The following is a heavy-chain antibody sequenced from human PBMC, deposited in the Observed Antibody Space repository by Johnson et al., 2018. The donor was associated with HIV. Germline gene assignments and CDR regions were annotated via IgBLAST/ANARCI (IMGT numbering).Heavy chain of an antibody. V-gene: IGHV3-30*02. Sequence: QVQLVESGGGVVQPGGSLRLSCATSGFTFSYYGLHWVRQAPGVGLEWVAFTRYDGSDEFYADSVKGRFTFSRDTSKNTLYLQMNNLIVEDTALYYCAKSALERATPLAEVDAFDVWGQGTMVTVSS. J-gene: IGHJ3*01. CDR3: AKSALERATPLAEVDAFDV. CDR1: GFTFSYYG. D-gene: IGHD5-24*01. CDR2: TRYDGSDE.